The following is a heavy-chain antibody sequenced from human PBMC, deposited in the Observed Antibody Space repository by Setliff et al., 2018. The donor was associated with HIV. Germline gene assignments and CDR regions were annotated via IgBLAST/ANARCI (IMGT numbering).Heavy chain of an antibody. CDR3: VKGDNFWTGYSTYFEFDP. J-gene: IGHJ5*02. CDR2: IRYDGSEK. V-gene: IGHV3-30*02. Sequence: PGESLKISCAASGFIFGNFGLHWVRQAPGEGLEWVTFIRYDGSEKFYADSVRGRFTISRDNSKNKLYLQMNSLRIEDTAIYYCVKGDNFWTGYSTYFEFDPWGQGILVTVSS. D-gene: IGHD3-3*01. CDR1: GFIFGNFG.